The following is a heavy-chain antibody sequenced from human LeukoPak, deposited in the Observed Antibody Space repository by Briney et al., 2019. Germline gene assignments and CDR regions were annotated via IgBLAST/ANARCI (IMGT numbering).Heavy chain of an antibody. CDR2: IIPIFGTA. CDR1: GYTFTNYG. Sequence: ASVKVSCKASGYTFTNYGISWVRQAPGQGLEWMGGIIPIFGTANYAQKFQGRVTITADESTSTAYMELSSLRSEDTAVYYCARVWQHLLIDNWGQGTLVTVPS. V-gene: IGHV1-69*13. D-gene: IGHD6-13*01. CDR3: ARVWQHLLIDN. J-gene: IGHJ4*02.